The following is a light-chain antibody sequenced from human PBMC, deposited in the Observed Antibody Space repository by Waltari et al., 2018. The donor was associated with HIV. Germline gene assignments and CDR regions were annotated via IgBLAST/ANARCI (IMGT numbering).Light chain of an antibody. CDR3: QSYDSSLSVWV. CDR1: SSNIGAGYD. J-gene: IGLJ3*02. CDR2: GNS. V-gene: IGLV1-40*01. Sequence: QSVLTQPPSVSGAPGQRVTISCTGSSSNIGAGYDVHWYQQLPGTAPKLLIYGNSNRPSGFPDRFSGSKSGTSASLASTGLQAEDDADYYCQSYDSSLSVWVFGGGTKLTVL.